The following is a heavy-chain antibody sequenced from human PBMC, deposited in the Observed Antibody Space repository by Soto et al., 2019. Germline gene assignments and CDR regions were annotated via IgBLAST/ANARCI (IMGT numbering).Heavy chain of an antibody. CDR2: IYYSGST. Sequence: PSETLSLTCTVSGGSISSGGYYWSWIRQHPGKGLEWIGYIYYSGSTYYNPSLKSRVTISVDTSKNQVSLKLSSVTAADTAVYYCARVPHIWSGYYTPVYYYYYMGVWGKGTTVTVSS. J-gene: IGHJ6*03. CDR1: GGSISSGGYY. V-gene: IGHV4-31*03. D-gene: IGHD3-3*01. CDR3: ARVPHIWSGYYTPVYYYYYMGV.